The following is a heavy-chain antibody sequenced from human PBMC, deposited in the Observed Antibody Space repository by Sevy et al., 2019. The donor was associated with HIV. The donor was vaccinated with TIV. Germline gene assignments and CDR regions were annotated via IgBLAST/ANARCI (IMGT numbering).Heavy chain of an antibody. CDR2: ISSGSSYI. CDR1: GFTFSNYF. D-gene: IGHD3-10*01. CDR3: ARGDYYGSLYYFDY. V-gene: IGHV3-21*01. Sequence: GGSLGLSCAASGFTFSNYFMNWVRQAPGKGLEWVSSISSGSSYIFYADSLKGRFTISRDNAKNSLYLHMNSLRAEDTAVYYCARGDYYGSLYYFDYWGPGTLVTVSS. J-gene: IGHJ4*02.